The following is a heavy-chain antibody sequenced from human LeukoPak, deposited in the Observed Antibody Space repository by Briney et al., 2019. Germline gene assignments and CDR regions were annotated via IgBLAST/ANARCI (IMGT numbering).Heavy chain of an antibody. CDR2: IIPNSGGT. D-gene: IGHD6-6*01. V-gene: IGHV1-2*02. CDR3: ARQIYSSSSLWTLAPCDY. CDR1: GYTFTDYY. J-gene: IGHJ4*02. Sequence: GASVKVSCKASGYTFTDYYIHWVRQAPGQGLEWMGWIIPNSGGTSFAQKFQGRISLTRDTSVSTAYMELSRLTSDDTAVYYCARQIYSSSSLWTLAPCDYWGQGTLVTVSS.